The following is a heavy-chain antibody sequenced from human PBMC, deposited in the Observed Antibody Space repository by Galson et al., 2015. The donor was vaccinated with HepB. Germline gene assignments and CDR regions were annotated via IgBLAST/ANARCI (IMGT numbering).Heavy chain of an antibody. J-gene: IGHJ4*02. CDR3: ARHGADGNTYYYDSSGYYYV. Sequence: SGAEVKKPGESLRISCKGSGYSFTSYWISWVRQMPGKGLEWMGRIDPSDSYTNYSPSFQGHVTISADKSISTAYLQWSSLKASDTAMYYCARHGADGNTYYYDSSGYYYVWGQGTLITVSS. CDR1: GYSFTSYW. CDR2: IDPSDSYT. D-gene: IGHD3-22*01. V-gene: IGHV5-10-1*01.